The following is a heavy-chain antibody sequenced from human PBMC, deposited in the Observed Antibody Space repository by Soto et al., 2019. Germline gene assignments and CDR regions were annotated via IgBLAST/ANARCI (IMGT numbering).Heavy chain of an antibody. CDR1: GFTFGSYT. J-gene: IGHJ4*02. CDR3: AKKSEIAVPRYYFDL. CDR2: MNGGGGSI. Sequence: EVGLLESGGGLVQPGGSLRLSCAASGFTFGSYTMSWVRQAPGKGLEWVSSMNGGGGSIYYAESVQGRFTISRDNSKNTLYLQMNSLRVEDTAVYYCAKKSEIAVPRYYFDLWGQGTLVTVSS. V-gene: IGHV3-23*01. D-gene: IGHD2-21*01.